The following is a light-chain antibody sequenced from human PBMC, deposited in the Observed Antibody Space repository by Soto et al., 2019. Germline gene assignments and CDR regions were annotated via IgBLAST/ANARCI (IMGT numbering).Light chain of an antibody. CDR3: QHYYSYPLS. Sequence: AIRMTQSPSSFSASTGDRVTITCRASQGISSYLAWYQQKPGKAPKLLIYAASTLQSGVPSRFSGSGSGTDSPLTISSLQSEDFETYYFQHYYSYPLSFGGGPRGE. V-gene: IGKV1-8*01. J-gene: IGKJ4*01. CDR2: AAS. CDR1: QGISSY.